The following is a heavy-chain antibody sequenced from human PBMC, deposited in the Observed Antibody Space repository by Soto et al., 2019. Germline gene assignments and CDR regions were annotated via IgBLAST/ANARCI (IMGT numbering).Heavy chain of an antibody. CDR1: GYSFTSYG. CDR3: ARVVLEWLPTSGFDY. D-gene: IGHD5-12*01. Sequence: QIQLVQSGAEVKKPGASVKVSCKASGYSFTSYGITWVRQAPGQGPEWLGWITAENGNTNYAQKFQGRSTMTTDTFTNRALIELRGLRSDDTAVYYCARVVLEWLPTSGFDYWGQGTLVTVSS. V-gene: IGHV1-18*04. J-gene: IGHJ4*02. CDR2: ITAENGNT.